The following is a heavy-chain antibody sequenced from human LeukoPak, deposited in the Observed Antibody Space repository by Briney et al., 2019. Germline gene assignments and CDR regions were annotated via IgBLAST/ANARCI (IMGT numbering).Heavy chain of an antibody. CDR1: GFTFRVSY. Sequence: PGGSLRLSCAASGFTFRVSYMIWIRQAPGKGLEWVSYISSSSGYTNYADSVKGRFTISRDNAKNSLYLQMNSLRAEDTAVFYCASPAPGTNSHLWGEGPLVPVSS. J-gene: IGHJ1*01. V-gene: IGHV3-11*03. D-gene: IGHD1-1*01. CDR3: ASPAPGTNSHL. CDR2: ISSSSGYT.